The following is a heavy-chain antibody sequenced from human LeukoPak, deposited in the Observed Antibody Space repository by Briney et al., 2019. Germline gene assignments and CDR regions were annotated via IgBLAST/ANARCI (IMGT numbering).Heavy chain of an antibody. J-gene: IGHJ4*02. Sequence: ASVKVSCKASGYTFTSYGISWVRQAPGQGLEWMGWISAYNGNTNYAQKLQGRVTTTIDTSTSAAYMELRSLRSDDTAVYYCARPYGSGSYDYWGQGTLVTVSS. CDR3: ARPYGSGSYDY. CDR2: ISAYNGNT. CDR1: GYTFTSYG. D-gene: IGHD3-10*01. V-gene: IGHV1-18*04.